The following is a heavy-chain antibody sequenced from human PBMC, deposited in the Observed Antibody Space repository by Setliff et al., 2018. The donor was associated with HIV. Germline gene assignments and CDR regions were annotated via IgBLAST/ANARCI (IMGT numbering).Heavy chain of an antibody. V-gene: IGHV3-15*01. CDR1: GFTFSNAW. Sequence: GGSLRLSCAASGFTFSNAWMSWVRQAPGKGLEWAGRIKSKTDGGTTDYAAPVKGRFTISRDDSKNTLYLQMNSLKTEDTAVYYCTTESGAVYYYYMDVWGKGTTVTISS. CDR3: TTESGAVYYYYMDV. J-gene: IGHJ6*03. D-gene: IGHD2-15*01. CDR2: IKSKTDGGTT.